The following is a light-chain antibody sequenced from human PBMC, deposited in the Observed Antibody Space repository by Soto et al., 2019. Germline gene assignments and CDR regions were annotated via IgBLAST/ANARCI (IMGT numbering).Light chain of an antibody. J-gene: IGKJ1*01. CDR2: GAS. Sequence: EIVLTQSPGTLSLSPGERATLSCRASQSAFSTYLAWYQQKPGQAPRLLIYGASSRATGIPDGFSGSGSGTDFTLTISRLEPEDFAVYYCQQYGNSPWTLGQGTKVEIK. V-gene: IGKV3-20*01. CDR1: QSAFSTY. CDR3: QQYGNSPWT.